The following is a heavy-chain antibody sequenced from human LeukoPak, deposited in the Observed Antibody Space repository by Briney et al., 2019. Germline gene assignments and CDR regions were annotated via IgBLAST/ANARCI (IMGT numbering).Heavy chain of an antibody. CDR3: ARDPTYVYSYGPYYFDY. V-gene: IGHV1-46*01. D-gene: IGHD5-18*01. Sequence: ASVKVSCKASGYTFTSYYMQWVRQAPGQGLEWMGIINPSGGSTSYAQKFQGRVTMTRDTSTSTVYMELSSLRSEDTAVYYCARDPTYVYSYGPYYFDYWGQGTLVTVSS. J-gene: IGHJ4*02. CDR1: GYTFTSYY. CDR2: INPSGGST.